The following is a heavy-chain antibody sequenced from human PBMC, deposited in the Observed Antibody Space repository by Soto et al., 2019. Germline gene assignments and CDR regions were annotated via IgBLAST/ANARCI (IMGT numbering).Heavy chain of an antibody. D-gene: IGHD1-26*01. Sequence: ASVKVSCKASGYTFTGYYMHWVRQAPGQGLEWMVWINPNSGGTNYTQKFQGWVTMTRDTSISTAYMELSRLRSDDTAVYYCARDPIVGAQKPTQDYYYYGMDVWGQGTTVTVSS. CDR2: INPNSGGT. J-gene: IGHJ6*02. CDR3: ARDPIVGAQKPTQDYYYYGMDV. V-gene: IGHV1-2*04. CDR1: GYTFTGYY.